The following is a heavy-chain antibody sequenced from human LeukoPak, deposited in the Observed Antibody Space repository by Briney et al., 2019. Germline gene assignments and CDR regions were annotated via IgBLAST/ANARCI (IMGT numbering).Heavy chain of an antibody. Sequence: SQTLSLTCAISGDSVSSNSAAWNWIRQSPSTGLEYLGRTYYRSKWYSDYAESVKSRITINADTSKNQFSLQLNSVTPEDTAVYYCASSHGHIDYWGQGTLVTVSA. CDR1: GDSVSSNSAA. D-gene: IGHD2-8*01. CDR2: TYYRSKWYS. CDR3: ASSHGHIDY. J-gene: IGHJ4*02. V-gene: IGHV6-1*01.